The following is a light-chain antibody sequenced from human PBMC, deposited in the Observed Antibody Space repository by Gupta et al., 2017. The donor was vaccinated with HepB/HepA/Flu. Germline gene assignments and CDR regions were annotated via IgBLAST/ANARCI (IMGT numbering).Light chain of an antibody. J-gene: IGLJ2*01. CDR2: SNN. CDR1: KSNIGSNA. CDR3: ASWDDSLNAAV. Sequence: QSVVTQPPSASGTPGHRVTISCSGSKSNIGSNAVNWYQQFPGTAPKLLIYSNNQRPSGVPDRFSGSKSGTSASLTISGLQSEDESHYYCASWDDSLNAAVFGGGTELTVL. V-gene: IGLV1-44*01.